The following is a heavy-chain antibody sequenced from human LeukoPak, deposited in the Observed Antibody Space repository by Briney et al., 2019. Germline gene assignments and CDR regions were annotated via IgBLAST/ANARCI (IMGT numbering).Heavy chain of an antibody. D-gene: IGHD5-24*01. CDR3: ARRKRWLQSTAIDY. CDR2: IKQDGSEK. CDR1: GFTFSSYW. J-gene: IGHJ4*02. V-gene: IGHV3-7*01. Sequence: GGSLRLSCAASGFTFSSYWMSWVRQAPGKGREWGANIKQDGSEKYYVDSVKGRFTISRDNAKNSLYLQMNSLRAEDTAVYYCARRKRWLQSTAIDYWGQGTLVTVSS.